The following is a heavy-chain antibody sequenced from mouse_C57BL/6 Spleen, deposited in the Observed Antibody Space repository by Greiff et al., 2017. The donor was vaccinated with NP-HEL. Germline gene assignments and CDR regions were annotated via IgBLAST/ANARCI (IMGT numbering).Heavy chain of an antibody. Sequence: QVQLQQPGAELVMPGASVKLSCKASGYTFTSYWMHWVKQRPGQGLEWIGEIDPSDSYTNYNQKFKGKSTLTVDKSSSTAYMQLSSLTSEDSAVYYCARPLYGSSVGYYAMDYWGQGTSVTVSS. CDR3: ARPLYGSSVGYYAMDY. CDR1: GYTFTSYW. V-gene: IGHV1-69*01. J-gene: IGHJ4*01. CDR2: IDPSDSYT. D-gene: IGHD1-1*01.